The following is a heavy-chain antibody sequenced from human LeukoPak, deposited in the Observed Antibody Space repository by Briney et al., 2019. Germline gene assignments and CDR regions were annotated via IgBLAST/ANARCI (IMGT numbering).Heavy chain of an antibody. D-gene: IGHD6-13*01. CDR3: ARDTGVAAAGKYYMDV. J-gene: IGHJ6*03. Sequence: GGSLRLSCAASGFTFSSYSMNWVRQAPGKGLERVSYISSSSSTIYYADSVKGRFTISRDNAKNSLYLQMNSLRAEDTAVYYCARDTGVAAAGKYYMDVWGKGTTVTDSS. CDR1: GFTFSSYS. V-gene: IGHV3-48*01. CDR2: ISSSSSTI.